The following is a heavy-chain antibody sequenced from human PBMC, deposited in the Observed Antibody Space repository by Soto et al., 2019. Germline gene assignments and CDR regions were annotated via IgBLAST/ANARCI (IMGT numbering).Heavy chain of an antibody. D-gene: IGHD4-17*01. V-gene: IGHV3-33*01. Sequence: QVQLVESGGDVGQPGRSQRLSCAASGFTFSSYGMHWVRQAPGKGLEWVAVIWYDGSNKYYADSVKGRFTISRDNSKNTLYLQMNSLRAEDTAVYYCARDRPPRGTTPLGGMDVWGQGTTVTVSS. CDR1: GFTFSSYG. CDR3: ARDRPPRGTTPLGGMDV. J-gene: IGHJ6*02. CDR2: IWYDGSNK.